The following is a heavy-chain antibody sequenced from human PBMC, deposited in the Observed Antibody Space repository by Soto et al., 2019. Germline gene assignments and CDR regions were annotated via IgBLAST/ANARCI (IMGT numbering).Heavy chain of an antibody. V-gene: IGHV3-74*01. J-gene: IGHJ4*02. Sequence: GGSLRLSCASSVFTFSSYWMHWVRQAPGKGLVWVSSINADGSATNYADSVKGRFTISRDNAKNTLYLQMNSLRAEDTAVFYCGRGGSASTMAPGYWGQGTLVTVSS. CDR2: INADGSAT. CDR3: GRGGSASTMAPGY. D-gene: IGHD3-10*01. CDR1: VFTFSSYW.